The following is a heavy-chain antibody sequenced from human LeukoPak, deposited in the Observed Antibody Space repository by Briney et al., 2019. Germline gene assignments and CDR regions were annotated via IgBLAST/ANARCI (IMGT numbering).Heavy chain of an antibody. D-gene: IGHD5-18*01. CDR3: AKEDVDTSFDY. V-gene: IGHV3-23*01. Sequence: PGGSLRLSCAASGFAFSNYAMNWVRQAPGKGLEWVSAISDGAGGRTYYTDSVKGRFTISIYNSKNTLYLQLNSLRAEDTAVYYCAKEDVDTSFDYWGQGALVTVSS. CDR1: GFAFSNYA. J-gene: IGHJ4*02. CDR2: ISDGAGGRT.